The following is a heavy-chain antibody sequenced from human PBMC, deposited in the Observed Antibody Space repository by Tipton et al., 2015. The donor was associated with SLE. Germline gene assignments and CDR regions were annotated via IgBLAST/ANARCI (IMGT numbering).Heavy chain of an antibody. CDR3: AKGRQKNYADHAY. Sequence: LRLSCVVYGGSFSGYYWSWIRQPPGKGLEWVGELNHGGSINYNPSLESRVTISIDASKNQFSLKLSSVTAVDTAVYYCAKGRQKNYADHAYWGQGTLVTVSS. CDR1: GGSFSGYY. D-gene: IGHD4-17*01. CDR2: LNHGGSI. V-gene: IGHV4-34*01. J-gene: IGHJ4*02.